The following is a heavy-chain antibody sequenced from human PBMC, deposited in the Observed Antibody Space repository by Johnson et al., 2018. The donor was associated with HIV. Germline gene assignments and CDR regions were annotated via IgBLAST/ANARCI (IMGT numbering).Heavy chain of an antibody. Sequence: QVQLVESGGGVVQPGRSLRLSCAASGFTFSSYAMHWVRQAPGKGLEWVSFIQYDGSDKSYADSVEGRFTISRDNAKNTLYLQMNSLRAEDTAVYYCARVRWLQLGAFDSWGQGTMVTVSS. CDR1: GFTFSSYA. J-gene: IGHJ3*01. V-gene: IGHV3-30*04. CDR2: IQYDGSDK. D-gene: IGHD5-24*01. CDR3: ARVRWLQLGAFDS.